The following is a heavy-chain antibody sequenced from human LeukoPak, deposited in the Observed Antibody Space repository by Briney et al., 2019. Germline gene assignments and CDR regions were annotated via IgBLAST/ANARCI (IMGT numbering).Heavy chain of an antibody. CDR2: INSDGSST. CDR3: ARPGALVVPAAMRY. V-gene: IGHV3-74*01. J-gene: IGHJ4*02. Sequence: GGSLGLSCAATGFTFSKHAMSWVRQAPGKGLEWVSGINSDGSSTSYADSVKGRFTISRDNAKNTLYLQMNSLRAEDTAVYYCARPGALVVPAAMRYWGQGTLVTVSS. CDR1: GFTFSKHA. D-gene: IGHD2-2*01.